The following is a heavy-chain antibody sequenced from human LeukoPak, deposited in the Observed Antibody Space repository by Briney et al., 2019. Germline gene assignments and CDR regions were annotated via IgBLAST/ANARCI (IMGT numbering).Heavy chain of an antibody. J-gene: IGHJ4*02. D-gene: IGHD3-3*01. Sequence: SETLSLTCTVSGGSISSSSYYWGWIRQPPGKGLEWIGSIYYSGSTYYNPSLKSRVTISVDTSKNQFSLKLSSVTAADTAVYYCARSDYYDFWSGYSNFDYWGQGTLVTVSS. CDR1: GGSISSSSYY. V-gene: IGHV4-39*07. CDR3: ARSDYYDFWSGYSNFDY. CDR2: IYYSGST.